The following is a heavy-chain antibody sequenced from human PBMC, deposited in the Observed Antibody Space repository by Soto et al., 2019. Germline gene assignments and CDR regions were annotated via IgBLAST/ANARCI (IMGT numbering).Heavy chain of an antibody. CDR1: GFTFSSYG. CDR3: AKERGRNLAAFDI. D-gene: IGHD1-1*01. CDR2: ISYDGSNK. Sequence: GGSLRLSCAASGFTFSSYGMHWVRQAPGKGLEWVAVISYDGSNKYYAYSVKGRFTISRDNSKNTLYLQMNSLRAEDTAVYYCAKERGRNLAAFDICGQWTMVTVSS. V-gene: IGHV3-30*18. J-gene: IGHJ3*02.